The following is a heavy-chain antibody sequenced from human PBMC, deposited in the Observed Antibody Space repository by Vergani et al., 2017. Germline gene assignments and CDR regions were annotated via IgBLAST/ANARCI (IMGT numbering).Heavy chain of an antibody. CDR2: INHSGST. J-gene: IGHJ6*03. CDR1: GGSFSGYY. V-gene: IGHV4-34*01. CDR3: AGKVLLWFGEFKGYYYMDV. Sequence: QVQLQQWGAGLLKPSETLSLTCAVYGGSFSGYYWSWIRQPPGKGLEWIGEINHSGSTNYNPSLKSRVTISVDTSKNQFSLKLSSVTAADTAVYYCAGKVLLWFGEFKGYYYMDVWGKGP. D-gene: IGHD3-10*01.